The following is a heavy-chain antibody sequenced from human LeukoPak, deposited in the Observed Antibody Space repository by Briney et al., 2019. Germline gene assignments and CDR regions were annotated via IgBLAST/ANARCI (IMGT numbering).Heavy chain of an antibody. Sequence: GGSLRLSCAASGFAFPNYAMTWFRQAPGKGLEWVSSITATGAASYYADSVKGRFTIARDNSKNTVFLQMSGLRTEDTAVYFCARSLSFWQSGSWHFPFFDPWGQGTLVSVSS. D-gene: IGHD6-25*01. CDR1: GFAFPNYA. J-gene: IGHJ5*02. CDR3: ARSLSFWQSGSWHFPFFDP. CDR2: ITATGAAS. V-gene: IGHV3-23*01.